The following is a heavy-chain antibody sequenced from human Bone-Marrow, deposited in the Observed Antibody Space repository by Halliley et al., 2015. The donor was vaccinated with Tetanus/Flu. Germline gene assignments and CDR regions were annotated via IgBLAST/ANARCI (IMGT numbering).Heavy chain of an antibody. CDR2: IYNSGST. J-gene: IGHJ4*02. D-gene: IGHD3-10*01. CDR1: GASVSSGGYY. Sequence: LRLSCTVSGASVSSGGYYWNWIRQHPGKGLEWIGYIYNSGSTYYNPSLKSRVIISVDTSKKYFSLKLNSVTAADTAVYYCARGEVLWAPRRYFFDHWGQGTLVIVSS. V-gene: IGHV4-31*02. CDR3: ARGEVLWAPRRYFFDH.